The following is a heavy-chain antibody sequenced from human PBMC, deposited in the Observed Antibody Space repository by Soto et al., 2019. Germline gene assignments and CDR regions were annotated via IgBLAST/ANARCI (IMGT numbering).Heavy chain of an antibody. J-gene: IGHJ4*02. CDR3: TKAAIKLWPFDY. V-gene: IGHV3-15*01. D-gene: IGHD3-16*01. Sequence: GGSLRLSCAASGFTFTNAWLSWVRQAPGRALEWVGRIKSGTDGGATDYAAAVKGRFTISRDDSKHTLYLHMSGLISDDSAVFYFTKAAIKLWPFDYWGVGTLV. CDR2: IKSGTDGGAT. CDR1: GFTFTNAW.